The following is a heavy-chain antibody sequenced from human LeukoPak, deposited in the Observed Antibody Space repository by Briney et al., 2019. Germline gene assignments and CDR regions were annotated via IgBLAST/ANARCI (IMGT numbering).Heavy chain of an antibody. CDR1: GYSFTASY. Sequence: ASVKVSCKASGYSFTASYMHWVRQAPGQGLEWLGWINPSSGGTKYAPKFQGRVTLTRDTSINTAYMELTSLRSDDTAMYYCAKECPSGATRDLDYWGQGTLVTVSS. J-gene: IGHJ4*02. D-gene: IGHD1-26*01. V-gene: IGHV1-2*02. CDR3: AKECPSGATRDLDY. CDR2: INPSSGGT.